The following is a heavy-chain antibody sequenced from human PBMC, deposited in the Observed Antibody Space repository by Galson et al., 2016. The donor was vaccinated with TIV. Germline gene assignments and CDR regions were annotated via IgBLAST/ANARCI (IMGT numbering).Heavy chain of an antibody. D-gene: IGHD5-12*01. V-gene: IGHV3-23*01. Sequence: SLRLSCAASGFTFSSHAMSWVRQAPGKGLVWVSAISVSGGSTYYADAVKGRFTISRDNSKNTLYLQMNSLRAEDTAVYYCAKDTSSAYSGYGYFDYWGQGTLVTVSS. J-gene: IGHJ4*02. CDR1: GFTFSSHA. CDR3: AKDTSSAYSGYGYFDY. CDR2: ISVSGGST.